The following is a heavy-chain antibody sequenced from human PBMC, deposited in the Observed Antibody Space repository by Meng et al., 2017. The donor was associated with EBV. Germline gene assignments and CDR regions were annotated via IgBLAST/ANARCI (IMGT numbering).Heavy chain of an antibody. CDR3: ASESGRGYTPDY. D-gene: IGHD3-10*01. J-gene: IGHJ4*02. Sequence: QVQLVRSWAAVKKPGSSVKVACKTSGGPFRYYAISWVRQAPGQGLEWLGGFLPRLGAPNYAQKFHGRVKITADESTSTHYMDLSSLRSEDTAIYYCASESGRGYTPDYWGQGTLVTVSS. CDR1: GGPFRYYA. CDR2: FLPRLGAP. V-gene: IGHV1-69*01.